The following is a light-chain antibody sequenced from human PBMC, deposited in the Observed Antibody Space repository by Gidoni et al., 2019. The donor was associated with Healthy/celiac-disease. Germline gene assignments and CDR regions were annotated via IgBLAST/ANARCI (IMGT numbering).Light chain of an antibody. CDR1: SSDVGSYNL. CDR3: CSYAGSSTYV. Sequence: QSALTQPPSVSVSPGQSITLSCTGTSSDVGSYNLVSWYHQHPGKAPKLMIYEVSKRPSGVSNRFSGSKSGNTASLTISGLQAEDEADYYCCSYAGSSTYVFGTGTKVTVL. V-gene: IGLV2-23*02. CDR2: EVS. J-gene: IGLJ1*01.